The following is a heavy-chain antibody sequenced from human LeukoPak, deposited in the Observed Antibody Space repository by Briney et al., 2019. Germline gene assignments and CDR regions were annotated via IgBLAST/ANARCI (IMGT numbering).Heavy chain of an antibody. Sequence: GESLKISCKGSGYSFTSYWIVWVRQMPGKGLEWMGIIYPGDSDTKCSPSFQGQVTISADKSISTAYLQWSSLKASDTAMYYCARTGYTTGWYVGSFEYWGQGTLVTVSS. CDR1: GYSFTSYW. D-gene: IGHD6-19*01. J-gene: IGHJ4*02. V-gene: IGHV5-51*01. CDR2: IYPGDSDT. CDR3: ARTGYTTGWYVGSFEY.